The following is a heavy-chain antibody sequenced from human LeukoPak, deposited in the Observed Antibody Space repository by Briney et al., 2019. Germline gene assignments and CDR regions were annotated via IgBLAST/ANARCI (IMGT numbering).Heavy chain of an antibody. CDR2: INHSGST. CDR1: GGSFSGYY. CDR3: ARGHRLPGRY. V-gene: IGHV4-34*01. J-gene: IGHJ4*02. Sequence: SETLSLTCAVYGGSFSGYYWSWIRQPPGKGLEWIGEINHSGSTNYNPSLKSRVTISVDTSKNQFSLKLSSVTAADTAVYYCARGHRLPGRYWGQGTLVTVSS. D-gene: IGHD2-15*01.